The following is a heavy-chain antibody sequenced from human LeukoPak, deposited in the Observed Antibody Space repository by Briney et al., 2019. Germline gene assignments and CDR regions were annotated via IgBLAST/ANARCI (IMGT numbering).Heavy chain of an antibody. J-gene: IGHJ4*02. V-gene: IGHV4-59*01. CDR1: GGSISSYY. D-gene: IGHD6-19*01. CDR3: ARGPGIAVAGPTVAFGLFDY. Sequence: PSETLSLTCTVSGGSISSYYWSWIRQPPGKGLEWIGYIYYSGSTNCNPSLKSRVTISVDTSKNQFSLKLSSVTAADTAVYYCARGPGIAVAGPTVAFGLFDYWGQGTLVTVSS. CDR2: IYYSGST.